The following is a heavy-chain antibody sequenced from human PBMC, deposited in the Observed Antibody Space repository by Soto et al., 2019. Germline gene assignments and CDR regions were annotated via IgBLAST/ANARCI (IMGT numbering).Heavy chain of an antibody. V-gene: IGHV1-46*02. CDR3: ATRISSDMDV. Sequence: QVQLVQSGAEVKEPGASVKVSCKASGYTFNNHYIHWVRQAPGQGLEWMGRIHPSYGDTTFAQRFXXRVTLTRGTSSTTVYMDLTSLTSADTAVYYCATRISSDMDVWGQGTTVTVSS. CDR1: GYTFNNHY. CDR2: IHPSYGDT. J-gene: IGHJ6*02. D-gene: IGHD2-15*01.